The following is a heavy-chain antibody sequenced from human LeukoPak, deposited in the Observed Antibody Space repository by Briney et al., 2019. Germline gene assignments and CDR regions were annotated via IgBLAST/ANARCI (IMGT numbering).Heavy chain of an antibody. CDR2: IYTSGST. CDR1: GGSISSYY. V-gene: IGHV4-4*07. Sequence: SETLSLTCTVSGGSISSYYWSWIRQPAGKGLEWIGRIYTSGSTSYNPSLKSRVTISVDKSKNQFSLKLSSVTAADTAVYFCARQGYTASYYFLDFWSQGTLVTVSS. D-gene: IGHD1-26*01. CDR3: ARQGYTASYYFLDF. J-gene: IGHJ4*02.